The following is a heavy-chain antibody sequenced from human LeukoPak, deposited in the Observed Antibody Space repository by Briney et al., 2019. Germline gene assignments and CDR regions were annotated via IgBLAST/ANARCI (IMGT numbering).Heavy chain of an antibody. CDR2: IYSGGST. CDR1: GLTVSSNY. Sequence: QPGGSLRLSCAASGLTVSSNYMNWVRQAPGKGLEWVSVIYSGGSTYYADSVKGRFTISRDNSKNTLYLQMNSLRAEDTAVYYCARGISIAKNYGMDVWGQGTTVTVSS. D-gene: IGHD2-15*01. J-gene: IGHJ6*02. V-gene: IGHV3-66*01. CDR3: ARGISIAKNYGMDV.